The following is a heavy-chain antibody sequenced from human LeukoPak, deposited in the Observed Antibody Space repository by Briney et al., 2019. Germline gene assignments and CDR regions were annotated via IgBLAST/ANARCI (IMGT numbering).Heavy chain of an antibody. V-gene: IGHV1-69*13. CDR3: ATEGSVAAAGTFDY. CDR2: IIPIFGTA. Sequence: GASVKVSCKASGGTFSSYAISWVRQAPGQGLEWMGGIIPIFGTANYAQKFQGRVTITADESTSTAYMELSSLRSEDTAVYYCATEGSVAAAGTFDYWGQGTLVTVSS. CDR1: GGTFSSYA. J-gene: IGHJ4*02. D-gene: IGHD6-13*01.